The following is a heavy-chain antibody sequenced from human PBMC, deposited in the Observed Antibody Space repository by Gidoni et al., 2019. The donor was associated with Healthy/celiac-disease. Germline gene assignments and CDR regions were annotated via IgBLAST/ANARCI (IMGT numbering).Heavy chain of an antibody. CDR1: GYTFTNYW. CDR3: ARPGPYGAFDI. V-gene: IGHV5-10-1*03. J-gene: IGHJ3*02. CDR2: IDPSDSDT. D-gene: IGHD3-10*01. Sequence: EVPLVQSGAEVKRPGVSLRFSCTGSGYTFTNYWITWLRQMPGKGLEWLGRIDPSDSDTNYSPSFQGHVTISADKSISTAYLQWSSLKGSDTAMYYCARPGPYGAFDIWGQGTMVTVSS.